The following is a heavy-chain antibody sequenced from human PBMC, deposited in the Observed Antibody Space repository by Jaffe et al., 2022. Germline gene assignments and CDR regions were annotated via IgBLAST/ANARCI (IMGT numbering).Heavy chain of an antibody. CDR3: ARTYYYGSGSYYNRGWAEFDP. CDR2: IYHSGST. Sequence: QVQLQESGPGLVKPSGTLSLTCAVSGGSISSSNWWSWIRQPPGKGLEWIGEIYHSGSTNYNPSLKSRVTISVDKSKNQFSLKLSSVTAADTAVYYCARTYYYGSGSYYNRGWAEFDPWGQGTLVTVSS. CDR1: GGSISSSNW. J-gene: IGHJ5*02. V-gene: IGHV4-4*02. D-gene: IGHD3-10*01.